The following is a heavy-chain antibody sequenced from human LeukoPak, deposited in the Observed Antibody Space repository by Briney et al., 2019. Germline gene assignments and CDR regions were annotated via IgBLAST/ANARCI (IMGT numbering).Heavy chain of an antibody. CDR1: GITLSNYG. CDR3: AKRGVVIRVVVVGFHKEAYYFES. J-gene: IGHJ4*02. V-gene: IGHV3-23*01. D-gene: IGHD2-15*01. CDR2: ISGSGGST. Sequence: GGSLRLSCAVSGITLSNYGMSWVRQAPGKGLEWVAGISGSGGSTKYADSVKGRFTISRDNAKNTLFLQMNSLRAEDTAVYFCAKRGVVIRVVVVGFHKEAYYFESWGQGALVTVSS.